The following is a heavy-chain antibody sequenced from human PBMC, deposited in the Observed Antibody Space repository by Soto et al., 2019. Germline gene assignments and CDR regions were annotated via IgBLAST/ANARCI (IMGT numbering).Heavy chain of an antibody. J-gene: IGHJ6*01. CDR1: GFTFSSHA. V-gene: IGHV3-33*01. Sequence: PGGSLRLSCGASGFTFSSHAIHWVRQAPGKGLDWVAQVWSDGSNKYYADSVKGRFTISRDNSKNAVFLQMSSLRVEDTAVYHCARDGQQLATYTMDVWGQGTTVTVS. CDR2: VWSDGSNK. CDR3: ARDGQQLATYTMDV. D-gene: IGHD6-13*01.